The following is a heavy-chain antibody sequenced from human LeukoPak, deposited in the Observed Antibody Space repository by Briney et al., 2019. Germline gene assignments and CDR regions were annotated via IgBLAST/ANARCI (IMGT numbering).Heavy chain of an antibody. J-gene: IGHJ4*02. CDR2: ISTTSAYI. CDR3: ARDGAAAAGRYFDY. V-gene: IGHV3-21*01. Sequence: GGSLRLSCAASGFTFSGYSMNWVRQAPGKGLEWVSSISTTSAYIYYADSVKGRLTTSRDNAKSSLYLEMNSLRAEDTAVYYCARDGAAAAGRYFDYWGQGSLVTVSS. CDR1: GFTFSGYS. D-gene: IGHD6-13*01.